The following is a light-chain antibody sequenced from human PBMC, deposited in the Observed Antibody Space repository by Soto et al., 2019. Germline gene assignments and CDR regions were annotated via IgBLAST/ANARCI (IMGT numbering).Light chain of an antibody. CDR1: QSISSSY. CDR3: QQRSDWPPIT. V-gene: IGKV3-11*01. CDR2: DAS. J-gene: IGKJ5*01. Sequence: IVLTQSPGTLSLSSGERATLSCRSSQSISSSYLAWYQQKPGQSPRLLLYDASNRATGIPARFSGSGSGTDFTLTISSLEPEDFAVYYCQQRSDWPPITFGQGTRLEIK.